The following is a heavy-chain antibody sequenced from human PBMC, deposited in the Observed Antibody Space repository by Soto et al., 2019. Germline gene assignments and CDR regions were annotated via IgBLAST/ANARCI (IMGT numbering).Heavy chain of an antibody. CDR2: IKNKANSYST. V-gene: IGHV3-72*01. CDR1: GFTFSEHY. Sequence: GGSLRLSCAASGFTFSEHYMDWVRQAPGKGLEWIGRIKNKANSYSTEYAASVQGRFTISRDDSKNSLYLQMNSLKTEDTAVYYCARIRLVGATNRDRYFDYWGQGTLVTVSS. CDR3: ARIRLVGATNRDRYFDY. D-gene: IGHD1-26*01. J-gene: IGHJ4*02.